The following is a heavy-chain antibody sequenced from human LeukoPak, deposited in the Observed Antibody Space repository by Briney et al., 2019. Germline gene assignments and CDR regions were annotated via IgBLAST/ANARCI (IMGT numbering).Heavy chain of an antibody. Sequence: GGSLRLSCVASGFTFSNFAMGWVRQAPGKGLEWVSYIGATSASIYYADSVKGQFTISRDNSRNTLYLQMNSLRVEDTAVYFCSKHRFPNDGSRDFEYWGQGTLVTVSS. CDR1: GFTFSNFA. CDR3: SKHRFPNDGSRDFEY. D-gene: IGHD3-3*01. CDR2: IGATSASI. V-gene: IGHV3-23*01. J-gene: IGHJ4*02.